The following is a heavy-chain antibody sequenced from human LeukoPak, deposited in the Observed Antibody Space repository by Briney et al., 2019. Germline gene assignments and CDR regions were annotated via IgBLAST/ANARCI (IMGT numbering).Heavy chain of an antibody. J-gene: IGHJ6*03. CDR3: AKDGSSSGYPYYMDV. D-gene: IGHD5-12*01. CDR1: GFTFSSYW. Sequence: GGSLRLSCAASGFTFSSYWMSWVRQAPGKGLEWVSVISGSGGSTYYADSVKGRFTISRDNSKNTLYLQMNSLRAEDTAVYYCAKDGSSSGYPYYMDVWGKGTTVTVSS. V-gene: IGHV3-23*01. CDR2: ISGSGGST.